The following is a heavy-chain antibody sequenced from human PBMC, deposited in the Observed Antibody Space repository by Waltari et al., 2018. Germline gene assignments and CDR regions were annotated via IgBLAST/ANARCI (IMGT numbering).Heavy chain of an antibody. Sequence: QITLEESGPTLVKPTQTLPLPCSFSGFSISTRGVGVGWIRQPPGKALEWLGIIYWHDEKYYNPSLQSRLTITKDTSKNQVVLTMTDMDPVDTGTYYCARRKTFNGVDVWGRGTTVTVSS. CDR2: IYWHDEK. J-gene: IGHJ6*02. V-gene: IGHV2-5*01. CDR3: ARRKTFNGVDV. CDR1: GFSISTRGVG.